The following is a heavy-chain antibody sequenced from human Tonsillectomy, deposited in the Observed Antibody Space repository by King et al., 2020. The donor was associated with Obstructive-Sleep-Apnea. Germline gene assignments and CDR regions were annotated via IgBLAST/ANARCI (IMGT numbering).Heavy chain of an antibody. D-gene: IGHD6-6*01. Sequence: QLVESGGGVVQPGRSLRLSCAASGFTFSSYAMHWVRQAPGKVLEWVAVISYDGSNKYYADSVKGRFTISRDNAKNTLYLQMNSLRAEDTAVYYCARAYKGGSSGTIDYWGQGTLVTVSS. CDR1: GFTFSSYA. CDR3: ARAYKGGSSGTIDY. CDR2: ISYDGSNK. J-gene: IGHJ4*02. V-gene: IGHV3-30*04.